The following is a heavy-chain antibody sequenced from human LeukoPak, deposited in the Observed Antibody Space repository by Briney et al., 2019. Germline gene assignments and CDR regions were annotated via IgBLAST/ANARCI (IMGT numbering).Heavy chain of an antibody. V-gene: IGHV3-74*01. CDR1: GVTLSNYW. D-gene: IGHD2-8*02. CDR2: VDPDGTTT. J-gene: IGHJ6*02. CDR3: TRVQAGRSGLMDV. Sequence: GGSLRLSCAASGVTLSNYWMHWVRQAPGEGLVWVSRVDPDGTTTNYADSVTGRFTTSRDNAKNTLYMQMNSLRAEDTALYYCTRVQAGRSGLMDVWGRGTTVTVSS.